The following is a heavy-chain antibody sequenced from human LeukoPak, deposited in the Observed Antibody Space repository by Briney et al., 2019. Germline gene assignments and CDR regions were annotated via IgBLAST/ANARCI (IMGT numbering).Heavy chain of an antibody. CDR3: ARDGRSYMVRGVPTDY. Sequence: ASVKVSCKASGYTFTSYHMHWVRPPAGQGLEWMGIINPSGGSTSYAQKFQGRVTMTRDMSTSTVYMELSSLRSEDTAVYYCARDGRSYMVRGVPTDYWGQGTLVTVSS. CDR1: GYTFTSYH. J-gene: IGHJ4*02. CDR2: INPSGGST. D-gene: IGHD3-10*01. V-gene: IGHV1-46*01.